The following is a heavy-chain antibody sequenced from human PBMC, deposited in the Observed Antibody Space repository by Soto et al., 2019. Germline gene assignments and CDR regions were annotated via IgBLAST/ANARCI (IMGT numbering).Heavy chain of an antibody. CDR1: GYTSTGIY. Sequence: ASVKSSDKPSGYTSTGIYIHWVRQAPREGVEWLGWVNPDSGGTKFPQKLQGRVAMTRDPSISTASIELTILTSGDTSVYFCARVHPPLGSLHFGWPLDFSGQGTLVTVSS. J-gene: IGHJ4*01. CDR3: ARVHPPLGSLHFGWPLDF. CDR2: VNPDSGGT. D-gene: IGHD6-19*01. V-gene: IGHV1-2*02.